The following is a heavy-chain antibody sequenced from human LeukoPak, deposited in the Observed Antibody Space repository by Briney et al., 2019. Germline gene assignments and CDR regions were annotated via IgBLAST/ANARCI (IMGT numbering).Heavy chain of an antibody. CDR2: IYSGGST. Sequence: GGSLRLSCAASGFTVSSNYMSWVRQAPGKGLEWVSVIYSGGSTYYADSVKGRFTISRDNSKNTLYLQMNSLRAEDTAVYYCVRGPYCGGDCPGNWFDPWGQGTLVTVSS. V-gene: IGHV3-53*01. CDR1: GFTVSSNY. D-gene: IGHD2-21*02. CDR3: VRGPYCGGDCPGNWFDP. J-gene: IGHJ5*02.